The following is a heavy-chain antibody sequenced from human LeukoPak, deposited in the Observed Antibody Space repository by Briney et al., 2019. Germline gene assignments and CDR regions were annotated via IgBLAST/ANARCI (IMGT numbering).Heavy chain of an antibody. V-gene: IGHV1-2*02. Sequence: SVKVSCKASGYTFTHYRLHWVRQAHGQGLEWMGWVNPDSGGTNYQQNFQGRVTMTRDTSISAVYMELSRLRSDDTAVYYCARENWYSDYWGQGTLVTVSS. CDR1: GYTFTHYR. CDR3: ARENWYSDY. J-gene: IGHJ4*02. D-gene: IGHD1-1*01. CDR2: VNPDSGGT.